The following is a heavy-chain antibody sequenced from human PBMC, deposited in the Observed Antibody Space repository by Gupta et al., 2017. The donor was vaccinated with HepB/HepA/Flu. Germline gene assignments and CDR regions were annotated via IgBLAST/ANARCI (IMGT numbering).Heavy chain of an antibody. D-gene: IGHD3-3*01. J-gene: IGHJ6*03. V-gene: IGHV3-53*01. CDR2: IYSVGTK. CDR3: VREGYDFGGPLYSHFMAV. Sequence: EVQLVESGGGLIQPGGSLRLSCAASGFSVSGSHMSWVRQAPEKGLEWVSVIYSVGTKHYAAPVEGRFRISRDNSRNTVDLQMNSLRAEDTATYYCVREGYDFGGPLYSHFMAVGGKGTTVSVSS. CDR1: GFSVSGSH.